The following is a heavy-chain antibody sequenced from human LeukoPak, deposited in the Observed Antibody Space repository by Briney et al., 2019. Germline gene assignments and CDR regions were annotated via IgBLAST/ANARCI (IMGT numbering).Heavy chain of an antibody. CDR1: GFTFSSYW. V-gene: IGHV3-7*01. CDR2: IKQDVSEK. J-gene: IGHJ4*02. Sequence: GGSLRLSCAASGFTFSSYWMSWVRQAPGKGLEWVANIKQDVSEKYYVDSVKGRFTISRDNTKNSLYLQMNSLRAEDTAVYYCARNLGTGSFDYWGQGTLVTVSS. CDR3: ARNLGTGSFDY. D-gene: IGHD1/OR15-1a*01.